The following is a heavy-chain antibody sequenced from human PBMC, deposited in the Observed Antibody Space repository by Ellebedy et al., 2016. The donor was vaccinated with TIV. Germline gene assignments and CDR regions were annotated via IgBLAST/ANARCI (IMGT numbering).Heavy chain of an antibody. Sequence: GESLKISXAASRFNFSPYSMNWVRQAPGKGLEWVSSISSSTKYIYYGDSVKGRFTISRDNTKNSLSLQMNSLSAEDTAVYYCATSSAAPGNDWGQGTLVTVSS. CDR2: ISSSTKYI. V-gene: IGHV3-21*01. CDR3: ATSSAAPGND. CDR1: RFNFSPYS. J-gene: IGHJ4*02. D-gene: IGHD2-15*01.